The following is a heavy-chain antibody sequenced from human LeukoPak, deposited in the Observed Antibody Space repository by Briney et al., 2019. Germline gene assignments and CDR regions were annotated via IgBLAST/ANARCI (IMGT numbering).Heavy chain of an antibody. Sequence: GASVKVSCKASGYTFTGYFMHWVRQAPGQGLEWMGWNDPNSGGTNYAQKFQGRVTMTRDTSISAAYMELSRLRSDDTAVYYCARRPSAGFDYWGQGTLVTVSP. CDR3: ARRPSAGFDY. V-gene: IGHV1-2*02. CDR1: GYTFTGYF. J-gene: IGHJ4*02. CDR2: NDPNSGGT. D-gene: IGHD6-13*01.